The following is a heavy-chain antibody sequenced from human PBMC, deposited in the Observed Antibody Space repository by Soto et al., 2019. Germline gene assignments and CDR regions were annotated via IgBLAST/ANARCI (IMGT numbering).Heavy chain of an antibody. J-gene: IGHJ4*02. Sequence: GASVKVSCKASGCRFTGNSMHWVRQAPGQGLEWMGWINAGNGNTKYSQKFQGRVTMTRDTSASTAYMELRSLRSDDTAVYYCARDRRAPVAGTDYWGQGTLVTVSS. CDR3: ARDRRAPVAGTDY. D-gene: IGHD6-19*01. CDR1: GCRFTGNS. V-gene: IGHV1-3*01. CDR2: INAGNGNT.